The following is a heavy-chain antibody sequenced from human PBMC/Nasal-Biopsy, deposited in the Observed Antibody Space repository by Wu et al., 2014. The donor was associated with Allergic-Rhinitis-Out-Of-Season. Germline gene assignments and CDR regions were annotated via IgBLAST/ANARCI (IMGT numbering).Heavy chain of an antibody. CDR3: VRGGMDV. CDR2: IYTGGIT. J-gene: IGHJ6*03. V-gene: IGHV3-53*01. CDR1: GFTISDYF. Sequence: LRLSCAASGFTISDYFMNWFRRAPGKGLEWVSVIYTGGITDYADSVKGRFTISRDSSKNTVYLQMNSLRAEDTAVYYCVRGGMDVWGKGTTVTVSS. D-gene: IGHD3-16*01.